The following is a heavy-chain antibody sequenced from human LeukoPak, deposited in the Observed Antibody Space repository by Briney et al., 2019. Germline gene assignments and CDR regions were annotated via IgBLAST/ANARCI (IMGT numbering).Heavy chain of an antibody. J-gene: IGHJ4*02. CDR2: ISSSSSYI. CDR1: GFTFSTYR. V-gene: IGHV3-21*01. D-gene: IGHD4/OR15-4a*01. CDR3: ATDDYGAFDY. Sequence: GGSLRLSCAASGFTFSTYRLNWVRHVPGKGLEWVSSISSSSSYIYYADSVKGRSTISRDNAKNSLFLQMHSLRAEDTAVYYCATDDYGAFDYWGQGTLVTVSS.